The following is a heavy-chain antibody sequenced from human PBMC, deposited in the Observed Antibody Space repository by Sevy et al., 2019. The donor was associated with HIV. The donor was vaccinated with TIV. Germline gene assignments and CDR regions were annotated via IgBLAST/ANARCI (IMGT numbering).Heavy chain of an antibody. Sequence: SETLSLTCTVSGPSLTTSYWTWIRQPAGKGREWIGRLSSTGKPNSNPSLRSRVTLSRDMSKNQFFLGLTSVTAADTAIYYCAGLRNSWFDPWGQGTLVTVSS. J-gene: IGHJ5*02. D-gene: IGHD1-26*01. CDR1: GPSLTTSY. CDR3: AGLRNSWFDP. CDR2: LSSTGKP. V-gene: IGHV4-4*07.